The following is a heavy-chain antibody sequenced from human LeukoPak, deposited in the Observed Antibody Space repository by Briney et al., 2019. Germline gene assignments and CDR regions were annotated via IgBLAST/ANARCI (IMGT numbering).Heavy chain of an antibody. CDR1: GFTFSSYA. D-gene: IGHD3-16*02. CDR3: ASRYDYVWGSYRSGAFDI. V-gene: IGHV3-23*01. J-gene: IGHJ3*02. Sequence: PGGSLRLSCVASGFTFSSYAMSWVRQAPGKGLEWVSGISGGGGSIHYADSVKGRFTISRDNSTNTLYLQMNSLRAEDTAVYYCASRYDYVWGSYRSGAFDIWGQGTMVTVSS. CDR2: ISGGGGSI.